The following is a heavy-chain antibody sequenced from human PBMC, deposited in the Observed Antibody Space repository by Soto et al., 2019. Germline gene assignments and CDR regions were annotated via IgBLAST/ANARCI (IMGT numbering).Heavy chain of an antibody. V-gene: IGHV1-18*04. D-gene: IGHD3-9*01. J-gene: IGHJ4*02. CDR1: GYTFTSYG. Sequence: ASVKVSCKASGYTFTSYGISWVRPAPGQGLEWMGWISAYNGNTNYAQKLQGRVTMTTDTSTSTAYMELRSLRSDDTAVYYCARRRFYDILTGPSPVDYWGQGTLVTVSS. CDR3: ARRRFYDILTGPSPVDY. CDR2: ISAYNGNT.